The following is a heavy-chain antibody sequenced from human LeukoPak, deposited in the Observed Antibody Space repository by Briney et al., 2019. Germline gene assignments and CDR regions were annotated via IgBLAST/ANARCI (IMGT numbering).Heavy chain of an antibody. D-gene: IGHD5-24*01. Sequence: PSETLSLTCSVSGVSISNYHWSWFRQPPGKGLEWTGSIYNSGTTNYSPSLKSRITISVDTSKSQFSLKLTSVTAADTAVYYCARYAEMATIYNWFDPWGQGTLVTVSS. CDR2: IYNSGTT. V-gene: IGHV4-59*01. CDR3: ARYAEMATIYNWFDP. J-gene: IGHJ5*02. CDR1: GVSISNYH.